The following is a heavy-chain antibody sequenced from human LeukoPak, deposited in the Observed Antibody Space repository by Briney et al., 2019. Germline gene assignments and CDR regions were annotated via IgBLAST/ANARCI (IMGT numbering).Heavy chain of an antibody. D-gene: IGHD5-24*01. CDR1: GYTFTSYG. Sequence: ASVKVSCKASGYTFTSYGISWVRQAPGQGLEWMGWISAYNGNTNYAQRLQGRVTMTTDTSTPPAYMELRRLRSDDTAVYYCARDHGDGYNPGNWFPPWGQGPRVTVPS. CDR3: ARDHGDGYNPGNWFPP. J-gene: IGHJ5*02. V-gene: IGHV1-18*01. CDR2: ISAYNGNT.